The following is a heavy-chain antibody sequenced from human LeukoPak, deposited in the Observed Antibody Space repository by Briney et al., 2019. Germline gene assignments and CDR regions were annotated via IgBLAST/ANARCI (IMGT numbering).Heavy chain of an antibody. J-gene: IGHJ4*02. CDR2: ISWNSGSI. D-gene: IGHD3-10*01. V-gene: IGHV3-9*01. Sequence: GGSLRLSCAASGSTFDDYAMHWVRQAPGKGLEWVSGISWNSGSIGYADSVKGRFTISRDNAKNSLYLQMNSLRAEDTALYYCAKDRLSLLWFGELSAHFDYWGQGTLVTVSS. CDR1: GSTFDDYA. CDR3: AKDRLSLLWFGELSAHFDY.